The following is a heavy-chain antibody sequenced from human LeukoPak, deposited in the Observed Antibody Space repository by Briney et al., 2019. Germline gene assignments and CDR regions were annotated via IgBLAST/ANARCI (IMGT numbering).Heavy chain of an antibody. D-gene: IGHD2-2*01. CDR3: ARRYYCSSTSCRRPGNWFDP. Sequence: GASVKVSCTASGGTFSSYAISWVRQAPGQGLEWMGGIIPIFGTANYAQKFQGRVTITADESTSTAYMELSSLRSEDTAVYYCARRYYCSSTSCRRPGNWFDPWGQGTLVTVSS. J-gene: IGHJ5*02. V-gene: IGHV1-69*13. CDR1: GGTFSSYA. CDR2: IIPIFGTA.